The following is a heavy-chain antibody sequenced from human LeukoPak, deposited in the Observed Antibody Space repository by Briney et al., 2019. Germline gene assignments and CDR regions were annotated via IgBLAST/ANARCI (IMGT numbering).Heavy chain of an antibody. CDR3: ARDRRSGGVDY. V-gene: IGHV3-21*01. Sequence: GGSLRLSCAASGFTFSSYSMNWVRQAPGKGLEWVSFISSSSSYIYYADSVKGRFTISRDNAKNSLYLQMNSLRAEDTAVYYCARDRRSGGVDYWGQGTLVTVSS. D-gene: IGHD2-15*01. J-gene: IGHJ4*02. CDR1: GFTFSSYS. CDR2: ISSSSSYI.